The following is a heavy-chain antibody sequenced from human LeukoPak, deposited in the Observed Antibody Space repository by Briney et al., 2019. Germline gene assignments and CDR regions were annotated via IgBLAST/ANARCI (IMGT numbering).Heavy chain of an antibody. CDR2: INPNSGGT. D-gene: IGHD3-10*01. V-gene: IGHV1-2*02. CDR1: GYTFTGYY. J-gene: IGHJ6*03. Sequence: ASVKVSCKASGYTFTGYYMHWVRQAPGQGLEWMGWINPNSGGTNYAQKFQGRVTMTRDTSISTAYMELSRLRSDDTAVYYCARALSFYYYYMDVWGKGTTVTISS. CDR3: ARALSFYYYYMDV.